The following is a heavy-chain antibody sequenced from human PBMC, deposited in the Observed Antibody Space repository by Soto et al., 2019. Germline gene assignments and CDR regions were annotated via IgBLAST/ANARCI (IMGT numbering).Heavy chain of an antibody. J-gene: IGHJ3*02. CDR3: AHSNKYYDILTGPGLFDI. CDR2: IYWDDDK. V-gene: IGHV2-5*02. D-gene: IGHD3-9*01. CDR1: GFSLSTSGVG. Sequence: SGPELGNPAQPLRLTCTFSGFSLSTSGVGVGWIRQPPGKALEWLALIYWDDDKRYSPSLKSRLTITKDTSKNQVVLTMTNMDPVDTATYYCAHSNKYYDILTGPGLFDIWGQGTMVTVSS.